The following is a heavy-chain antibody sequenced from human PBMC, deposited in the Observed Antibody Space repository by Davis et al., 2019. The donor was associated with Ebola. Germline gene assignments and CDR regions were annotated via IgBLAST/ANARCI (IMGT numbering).Heavy chain of an antibody. V-gene: IGHV1-46*01. CDR3: ARDRHIVATTYFDY. CDR2: INPSGGST. CDR1: GYTFTSYD. D-gene: IGHD5-12*01. Sequence: ASVKVSCKASGYTFTSYDINWVRQATGQGLEWMGIINPSGGSTSYAQKFQGRVTMTTDTSTSTAYMELRSLRSDDTAVYYCARDRHIVATTYFDYWGQGTLVTVSS. J-gene: IGHJ4*02.